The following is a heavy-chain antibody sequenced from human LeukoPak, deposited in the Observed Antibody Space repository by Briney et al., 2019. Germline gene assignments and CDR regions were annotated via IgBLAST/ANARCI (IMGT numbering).Heavy chain of an antibody. CDR2: IKQDGSEK. V-gene: IGHV3-7*01. CDR1: GFTFSSYG. Sequence: PGRSLRLSCAASGFTFSSYGMHWVRQAPGKGLEWVANIKQDGSEKYYVDSVKGRFTISRDNAKNSLYLQMNSLRLEDTAVYYCAGREATVTTLRDYWGQGTLVTVSS. CDR3: AGREATVTTLRDY. D-gene: IGHD4-17*01. J-gene: IGHJ4*02.